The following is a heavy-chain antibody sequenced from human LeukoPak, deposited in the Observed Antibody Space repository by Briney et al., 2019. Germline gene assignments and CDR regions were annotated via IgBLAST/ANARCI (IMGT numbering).Heavy chain of an antibody. D-gene: IGHD3-9*01. V-gene: IGHV4-30-2*01. J-gene: IGHJ4*02. Sequence: SETLSLTCTVSGGSISSGGYYWSWIRQHPGKGLEWIGYIYHSGSTYYNPSLKSRVTISVDRSKNQFSLKLSSVTAADTAVYYCARGTRNYDILTGPFDYWGQGTLVTVSS. CDR3: ARGTRNYDILTGPFDY. CDR2: IYHSGST. CDR1: GGSISSGGYY.